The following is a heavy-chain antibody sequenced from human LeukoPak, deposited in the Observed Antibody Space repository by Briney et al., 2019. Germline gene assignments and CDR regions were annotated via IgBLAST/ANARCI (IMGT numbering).Heavy chain of an antibody. V-gene: IGHV4-39*01. Sequence: PSETLSLTCTVSGGSISSYYWGWIRQPPGKGLEWIGSIYYSGSTYYNPSLKSRVTISVDTSKNQFSLKLSSVTAADTAVYYCARHVHRRRNWFDPWGQGTLVTVSS. CDR1: GGSISSYY. D-gene: IGHD1-1*01. CDR3: ARHVHRRRNWFDP. J-gene: IGHJ5*02. CDR2: IYYSGST.